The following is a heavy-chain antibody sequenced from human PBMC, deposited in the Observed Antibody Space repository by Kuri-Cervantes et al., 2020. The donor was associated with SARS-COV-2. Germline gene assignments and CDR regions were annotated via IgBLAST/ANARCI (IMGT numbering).Heavy chain of an antibody. D-gene: IGHD6-13*01. V-gene: IGHV4-39*01. Sequence: GSLRLSCAASGFTFSSYWMSWIRQPPGKGLEWIGSIYYSGSTYYNPSLKSRVTISVDTSKNQFSLKLSSVTAADTAVYYCARAPQYSSRFDYWGQGTLVTVSS. J-gene: IGHJ4*02. CDR1: GFTFSSYW. CDR3: ARAPQYSSRFDY. CDR2: IYYSGST.